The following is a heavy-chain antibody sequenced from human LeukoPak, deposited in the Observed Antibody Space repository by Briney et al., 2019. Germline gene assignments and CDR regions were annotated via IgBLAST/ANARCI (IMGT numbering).Heavy chain of an antibody. CDR2: ISLTGLT. CDR3: SRENGAFSPFGY. Sequence: SGTLSLTCGVSGGSISNTNWWSWVRQPPGQGLEWIGEISLTGLTHYNPSLESRVTVSLDKSKNQLSLNLSSVTAADTAVYFCSRENGAFSPFGYWGQGTLVTVLS. D-gene: IGHD2-8*01. V-gene: IGHV4-4*02. CDR1: GGSISNTNW. J-gene: IGHJ4*02.